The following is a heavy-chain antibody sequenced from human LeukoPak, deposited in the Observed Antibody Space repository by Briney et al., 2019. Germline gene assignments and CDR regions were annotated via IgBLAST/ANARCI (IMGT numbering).Heavy chain of an antibody. J-gene: IGHJ3*02. CDR1: GYSFTSYW. Sequence: GESLKISCKGSGYSFTSYWIGWVRQMPGKGLEWMGIIYPGDSDTRYSPSFQGQVTISADKSISTAYLQWSSLKASDTAMYYCARQRGLSWAMAPRDAFDIWGQGTMVTVSS. V-gene: IGHV5-51*01. CDR2: IYPGDSDT. CDR3: ARQRGLSWAMAPRDAFDI. D-gene: IGHD5-18*01.